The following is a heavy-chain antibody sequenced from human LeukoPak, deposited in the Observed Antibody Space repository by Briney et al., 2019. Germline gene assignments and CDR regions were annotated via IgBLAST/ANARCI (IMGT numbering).Heavy chain of an antibody. V-gene: IGHV4-39*02. CDR3: ARDRGKYQPFDP. J-gene: IGHJ5*02. CDR1: GGSISSSSYY. CDR2: IYYSGST. D-gene: IGHD2-2*01. Sequence: PSETLSLTCTVSGGSISSSSYYWGWIRQPPGKGLEWIGSIYYSGSTYYNPSLKSRVTISVDTSKNQFSLKLSSVTAADTAVYYCARDRGKYQPFDPWGQGTLVTVSS.